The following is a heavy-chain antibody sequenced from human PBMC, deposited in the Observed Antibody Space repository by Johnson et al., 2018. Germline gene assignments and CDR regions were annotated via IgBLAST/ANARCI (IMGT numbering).Heavy chain of an antibody. V-gene: IGHV3-66*02. CDR3: VRPRVPVIYEAFDM. CDR2: IFSGGPT. CDR1: GLSVSDTY. Sequence: VQLVQSGGDLVQPGGSLRLSCAASGLSVSDTYMSWVRQAPGKGPEWVSIIFSGGPTFYAASVKGRFTISRDSSKNNLYLQMNSLRVEDTDVYYCVRPRVPVIYEAFDMWGHGTVVTVSS. J-gene: IGHJ3*02. D-gene: IGHD2/OR15-2a*01.